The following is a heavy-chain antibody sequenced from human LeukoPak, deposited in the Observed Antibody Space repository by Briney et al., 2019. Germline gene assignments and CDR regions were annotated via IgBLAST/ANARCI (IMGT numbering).Heavy chain of an antibody. D-gene: IGHD3-16*02. J-gene: IGHJ4*02. CDR3: ARDLSGGRMITFGGVIVASRELDY. CDR2: ISSSSSYI. V-gene: IGHV3-21*01. CDR1: GFTFSSYS. Sequence: GGSLRLSCAAPGFTFSSYSMNWVRQAPGQGLEWVSSISSSSSYIYYADSVKGRFTISSDNAKNSQYQQMNSLRAADTAVYYCARDLSGGRMITFGGVIVASRELDYWGQGTLVTVSS.